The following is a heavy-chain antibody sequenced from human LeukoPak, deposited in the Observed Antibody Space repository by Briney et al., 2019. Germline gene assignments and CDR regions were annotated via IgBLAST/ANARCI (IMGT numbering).Heavy chain of an antibody. J-gene: IGHJ4*02. V-gene: IGHV3-30-3*01. CDR2: ISYDGSNK. CDR1: GFTFSSYA. D-gene: IGHD3-16*01. Sequence: GGSLRLSCAASGFTFSSYAMHWVRQAPGKGLEWVAVISYDGSNKYYADSVKGRLTISRDNSKNTLYLQMNSLRAEDTAVYYCARAVVEGAYWGQGTLVTVSS. CDR3: ARAVVEGAY.